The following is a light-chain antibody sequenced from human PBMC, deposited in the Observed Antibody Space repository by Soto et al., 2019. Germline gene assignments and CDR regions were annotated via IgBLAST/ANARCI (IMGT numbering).Light chain of an antibody. CDR3: QQYGDWPLT. Sequence: EILLTQSPATLSVSPGGRATLFCRASQSVGNNFAWYQQKPGQAPRLLIFAASTRATGAPARFSGSGSGTEFTLIISSLQSEDFGVYYCQQYGDWPLTFGGGAKVEIE. CDR1: QSVGNN. V-gene: IGKV3-15*01. J-gene: IGKJ4*01. CDR2: AAS.